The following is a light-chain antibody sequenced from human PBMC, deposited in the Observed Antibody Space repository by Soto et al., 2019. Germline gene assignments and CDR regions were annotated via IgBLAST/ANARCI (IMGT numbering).Light chain of an antibody. J-gene: IGKJ1*01. CDR2: DGS. Sequence: IQMTQSPSSLSAFVGDRVTITCRASQSISSYLNWYQQKPGKAPKLLIYDGSKLQSGVPSRFSGSVSGTDFTLTISSLQPEDFATYYCLQDYNFPRTFGQGTKVDIK. V-gene: IGKV1-6*01. CDR3: LQDYNFPRT. CDR1: QSISSY.